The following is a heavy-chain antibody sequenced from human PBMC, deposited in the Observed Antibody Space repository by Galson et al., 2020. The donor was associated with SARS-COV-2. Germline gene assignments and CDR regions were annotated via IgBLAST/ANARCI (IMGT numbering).Heavy chain of an antibody. J-gene: IGHJ3*02. CDR3: ARQGDGFIGGYSYGPADAFDI. CDR2: IYYSGST. Sequence: SETLSLTCTVSRGSIRTSSSYRGWIRQPPGKGLEWIGRIYYSGSTYYNPSLTSRVTISVDTSKNQFSLKLSSVTAADTAVYYCARQGDGFIGGYSYGPADAFDIWGQGTMVTVSS. D-gene: IGHD5-18*01. CDR1: RGSIRTSSSY. V-gene: IGHV4-39*01.